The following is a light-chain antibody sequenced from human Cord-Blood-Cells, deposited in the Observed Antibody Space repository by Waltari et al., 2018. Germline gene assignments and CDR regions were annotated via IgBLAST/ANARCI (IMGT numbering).Light chain of an antibody. Sequence: DIQMTQSPSTLSASVGDRVTITCRASQSISSWLAWYQQKPGKAPKPLIYDASSLESGVPSRFSGSGSGTEFTLTISSLQPDDFATYYCQQYNSQWTFGQGTKVEIK. CDR3: QQYNSQWT. CDR1: QSISSW. CDR2: DAS. J-gene: IGKJ1*01. V-gene: IGKV1-5*01.